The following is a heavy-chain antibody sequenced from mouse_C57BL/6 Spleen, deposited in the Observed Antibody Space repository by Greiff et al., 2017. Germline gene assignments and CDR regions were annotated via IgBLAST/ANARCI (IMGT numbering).Heavy chain of an antibody. Sequence: EVKLEESGGGLVQPGGSLSLSCAASGFTFTDYYLSWVRQPPGKALEWLGFIRNKANGYTTEYSESVKGRFTISRDNSQSILYLQMNALRAEDSATYYCARSHIGYYFDYWGQGTTLTVSS. J-gene: IGHJ2*01. CDR2: IRNKANGYTT. CDR3: ARSHIGYYFDY. D-gene: IGHD3-1*01. CDR1: GFTFTDYY. V-gene: IGHV7-3*01.